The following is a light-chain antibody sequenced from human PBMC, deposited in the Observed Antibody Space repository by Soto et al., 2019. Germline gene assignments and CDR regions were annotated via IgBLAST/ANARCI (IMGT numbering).Light chain of an antibody. Sequence: QSVLTQPPSASGAPRHGVTISCSGSSSNIGSNTVNWYQQLPGTAPKLLIYSNNQRPSGVPDRFSGSKSGTSASLAISGLQSEDEADYYCAAWDDSLNAFYVFGTGTKVTV. CDR1: SSNIGSNT. CDR2: SNN. V-gene: IGLV1-44*01. J-gene: IGLJ1*01. CDR3: AAWDDSLNAFYV.